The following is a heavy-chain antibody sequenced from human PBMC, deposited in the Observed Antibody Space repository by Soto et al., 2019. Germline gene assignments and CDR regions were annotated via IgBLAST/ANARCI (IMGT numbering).Heavy chain of an antibody. V-gene: IGHV4-39*01. CDR2: IFYPGSS. J-gene: IGHJ5*02. CDR1: GDSIISSDFY. CDR3: ARHSLAHRKNNWFDP. Sequence: LSLTCTVSGDSIISSDFYWGWVRQPPGKGLEWIGSIFYPGSSYYNPSLKSRVTMSVDTSKNQFSLRLRSVTAADTALYFCARHSLAHRKNNWFDPWGQGIMVTVSS. D-gene: IGHD3-3*02.